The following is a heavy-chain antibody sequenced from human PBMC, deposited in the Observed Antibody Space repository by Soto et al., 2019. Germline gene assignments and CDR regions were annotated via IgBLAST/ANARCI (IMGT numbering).Heavy chain of an antibody. V-gene: IGHV3-21*01. CDR2: ISSSSSYI. CDR3: ARDLNYGGNPDY. CDR1: GFTFSSYS. Sequence: EVQLVESGGGLVKPGGSLILSCAASGFTFSSYSMNWVRQAPGKGLGWVSSISSSSSYIYYADSVKGRFTVSRDNAKNSLYLQMNSLRAEDTAMYYCARDLNYGGNPDYWGQGTLVTVSS. J-gene: IGHJ4*02. D-gene: IGHD4-17*01.